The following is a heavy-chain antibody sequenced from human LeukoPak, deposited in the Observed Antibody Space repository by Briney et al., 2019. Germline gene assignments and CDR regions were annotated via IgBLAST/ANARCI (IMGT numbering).Heavy chain of an antibody. J-gene: IGHJ4*02. CDR1: GFTFDDYA. CDR3: AKDGQPGVKTFDY. V-gene: IGHV3-9*01. CDR2: ISWNSGSI. D-gene: IGHD3-10*01. Sequence: PGGSLRLSCAASGFTFDDYAMHWVRQAPGKGLEWVSGISWNSGSIGYADSVKGRFTISRDNAKNSLYLQMNSLRAEDTALYYCAKDGQPGVKTFDYWGQGTLVTVSS.